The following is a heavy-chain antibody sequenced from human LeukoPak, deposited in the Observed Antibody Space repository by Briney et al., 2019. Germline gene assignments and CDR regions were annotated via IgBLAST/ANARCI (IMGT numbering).Heavy chain of an antibody. CDR1: GYTFTSCY. D-gene: IGHD1-14*01. CDR2: INPSAGST. Sequence: ASVKLSCKTSGYTFTSCYMHWVRQTPGPSLEWMGMINPSAGSTRYAQKFQGRLTMTRDTSTNTVYMELTSLISEDTAVYYCAREVMDNLRFDYWGQGTLVTVSS. V-gene: IGHV1-46*01. CDR3: AREVMDNLRFDY. J-gene: IGHJ4*02.